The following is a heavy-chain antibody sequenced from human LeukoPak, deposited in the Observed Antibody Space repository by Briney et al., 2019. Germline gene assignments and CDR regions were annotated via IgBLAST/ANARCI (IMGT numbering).Heavy chain of an antibody. CDR2: TNYSSKWYK. V-gene: IGHV6-1*01. D-gene: IGHD3-9*01. J-gene: IGHJ5*02. CDR1: GDSVSSNSAG. CDR3: ARHLFSPLTGYYVRTGNWFDP. Sequence: SQTLSLTCAISGDSVSSNSAGWNWIRQSPSRGLEWLGRTNYSSKWYKDYAVSVKSRITINPDTSKNQFSLKLSSVTAADTAVYYCARHLFSPLTGYYVRTGNWFDPWGQGTLVTVSS.